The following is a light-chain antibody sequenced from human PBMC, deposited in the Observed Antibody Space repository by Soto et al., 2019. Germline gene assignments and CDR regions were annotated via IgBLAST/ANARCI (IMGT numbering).Light chain of an antibody. V-gene: IGKV1-5*03. J-gene: IGKJ1*01. CDR2: KAS. Sequence: DVQMNQSPSSLSASVGDTVTVTCRASQSVSSYFNWHQQKPGKAPXXLIYKASSLEGGVPSRLSGSGSGTEFTLTISSLQPDDSATYYCQQYNSYSSFGQGTKVDIK. CDR3: QQYNSYSS. CDR1: QSVSSY.